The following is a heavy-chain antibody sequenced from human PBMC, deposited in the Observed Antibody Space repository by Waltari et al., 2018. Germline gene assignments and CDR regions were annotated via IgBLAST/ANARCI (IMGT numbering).Heavy chain of an antibody. J-gene: IGHJ3*02. CDR1: GFPVGSNY. Sequence: EVQLVESGGGLIQPGGSLRLSCAASGFPVGSNYMNWVRQAPGKGLEWVSVIYSNGRTYYADSVKGRFTISRDNSKNTLYLQMNSLRAEDTAVYYCARDATYYYGSGSVRDAFDIWGQGTMVTVSS. D-gene: IGHD3-10*01. CDR3: ARDATYYYGSGSVRDAFDI. V-gene: IGHV3-53*01. CDR2: IYSNGRT.